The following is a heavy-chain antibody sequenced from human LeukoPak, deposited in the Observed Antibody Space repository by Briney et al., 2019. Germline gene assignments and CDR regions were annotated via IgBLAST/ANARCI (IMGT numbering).Heavy chain of an antibody. J-gene: IGHJ4*02. CDR1: GFTFSSYS. CDR3: ARVWGIAAAGGEIEY. V-gene: IGHV3-48*02. CDR2: ISSSSSTI. Sequence: PGGSLRLSCAASGFTFSSYSMNWVRQAPGKGLEWVSYISSSSSTIYYADSVTGRFTISRDNAKNSLYLQMNSLRDEDTAVYYCARVWGIAAAGGEIEYWGQGTLVTVSS. D-gene: IGHD6-13*01.